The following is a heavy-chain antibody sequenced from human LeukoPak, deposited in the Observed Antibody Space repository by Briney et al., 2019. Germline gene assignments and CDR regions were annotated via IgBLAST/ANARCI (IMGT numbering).Heavy chain of an antibody. J-gene: IGHJ4*02. D-gene: IGHD3-22*01. CDR1: GGSFSGYY. CDR3: ARGGLNYYDGGFDY. CDR2: INHSGST. V-gene: IGHV4-34*01. Sequence: SETLSLTCAVYGGSFSGYYWSWIRQPPGKGLEWIGEINHSGSTNYNPSLKSRVTISVDTSKNQLSLKLSSVTAADTAVYYCARGGLNYYDGGFDYWGQGTLVTVSS.